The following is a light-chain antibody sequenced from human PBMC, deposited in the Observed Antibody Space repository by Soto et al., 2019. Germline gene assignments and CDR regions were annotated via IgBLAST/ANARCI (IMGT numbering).Light chain of an antibody. Sequence: DIQMTQSPSSLSASVGDRVTITCRAIQSISSYLNWYQQKPGKAPKLLIYAASSLQSGVPSRFSGSGSGTDFTLTISSLQPDDFATYYCQQYNSYSPSWTFGQGTKVDI. V-gene: IGKV1-39*01. J-gene: IGKJ1*01. CDR1: QSISSY. CDR3: QQYNSYSPSWT. CDR2: AAS.